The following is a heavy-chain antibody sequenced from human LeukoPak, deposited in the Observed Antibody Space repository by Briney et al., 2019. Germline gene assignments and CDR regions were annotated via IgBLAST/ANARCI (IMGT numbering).Heavy chain of an antibody. Sequence: PSETLSLTCAVYGGSFSGYYWSWIRQPPGKGLEWIGEINHSGSTNYNPSLKSRVTISVDTSKNQFSLKLSSVTAADTAVYYCAREILNYYGSGSNTRNAFDIWGQGTMVTVSS. D-gene: IGHD3-10*01. CDR3: AREILNYYGSGSNTRNAFDI. CDR2: INHSGST. CDR1: GGSFSGYY. J-gene: IGHJ3*02. V-gene: IGHV4-34*01.